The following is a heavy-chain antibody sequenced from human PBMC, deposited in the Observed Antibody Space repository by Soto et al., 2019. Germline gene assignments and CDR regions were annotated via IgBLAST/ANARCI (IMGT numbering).Heavy chain of an antibody. CDR1: GGSISSGAYS. CDR3: ARDNSGCSNSDCSLSGWFDP. CDR2: IYQSGST. J-gene: IGHJ5*02. V-gene: IGHV4-30-2*06. D-gene: IGHD2-2*01. Sequence: QLQLRESGAGLVKPSETLSLTCTVSGGSISSGAYSWTWIRQSPGKGLEWLGFIYQSGSTYYSPSLKSRVRISIDKSKNPLSLNLRSVTAADTAVYYCARDNSGCSNSDCSLSGWFDPWGQGTLVTVSS.